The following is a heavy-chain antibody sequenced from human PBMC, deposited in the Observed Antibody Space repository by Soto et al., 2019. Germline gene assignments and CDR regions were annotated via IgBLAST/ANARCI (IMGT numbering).Heavy chain of an antibody. CDR3: ARDGDPPSLRYFDWLLPGNNWFDP. J-gene: IGHJ5*02. CDR1: GFTFSSYS. Sequence: GGSLRLSCAASGFTFSSYSMNWVRQAPGKGLEWVSSISSSSSYIYYADSVKGRFTISRDNAKNSLYLQMNSLRAEDTAVYYCARDGDPPSLRYFDWLLPGNNWFDPWGQGTLVTVSS. CDR2: ISSSSSYI. D-gene: IGHD3-9*01. V-gene: IGHV3-21*01.